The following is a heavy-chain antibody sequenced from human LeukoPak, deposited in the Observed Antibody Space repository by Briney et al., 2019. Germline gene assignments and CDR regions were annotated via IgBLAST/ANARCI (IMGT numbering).Heavy chain of an antibody. CDR3: ATELLRNPGFSVYVSSDTFDI. CDR2: ISYAGSNK. V-gene: IGHV3-30*03. CDR1: GFSLSSYG. J-gene: IGHJ3*02. D-gene: IGHD1-26*01. Sequence: PGRSLRLSCAASGFSLSSYGMHWVRQAPGKGLEWVAVISYAGSNKNYADSVKGRFTISRDNSKNTLYLQMNSLRAEDTAVYYCATELLRNPGFSVYVSSDTFDIWGQGTMVTVSS.